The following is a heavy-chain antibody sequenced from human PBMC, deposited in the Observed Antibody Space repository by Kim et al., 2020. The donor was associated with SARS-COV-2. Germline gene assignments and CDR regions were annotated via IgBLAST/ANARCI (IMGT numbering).Heavy chain of an antibody. CDR2: IKTDGSDT. CDR1: GFTFSNSW. V-gene: IGHV3-74*01. CDR3: ARANAGIDY. Sequence: GGSLRLSCAASGFTFSNSWMHWVRQAPGKGLMWVSRIKTDGSDTSYADSVKGRFTISRDNAKSTLFLQMNSLTVDDTAVYYCARANAGIDYWGQGTPVTV. J-gene: IGHJ4*02. D-gene: IGHD2-8*01.